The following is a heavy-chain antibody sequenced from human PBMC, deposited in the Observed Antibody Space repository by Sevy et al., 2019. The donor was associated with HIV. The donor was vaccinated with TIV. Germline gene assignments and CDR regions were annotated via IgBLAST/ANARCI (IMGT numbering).Heavy chain of an antibody. CDR2: INPNSGGT. CDR1: GYTFTGYY. CDR3: AKERVYCSGGSCKPGGWFDP. J-gene: IGHJ5*02. V-gene: IGHV1-2*02. Sequence: ASVKVSCKASGYTFTGYYMHWARQAPGQGLEWMGWINPNSGGTNYAQKFQGRVTMTRDTSISTAYMELSRLRSGDTAVYYCAKERVYCSGGSCKPGGWFDPWGQGTLVTVSS. D-gene: IGHD2-15*01.